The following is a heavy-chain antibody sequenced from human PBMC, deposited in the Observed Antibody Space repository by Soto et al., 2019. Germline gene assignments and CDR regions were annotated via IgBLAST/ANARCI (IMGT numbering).Heavy chain of an antibody. D-gene: IGHD5-18*01. CDR3: VKDFRRYTNGLDV. J-gene: IGHJ6*02. CDR2: ISWNSAST. V-gene: IGHV3-9*01. CDR1: GFTYEDFA. Sequence: EVQLVESGGGLVEPGKSLRLSCVVSGFTYEDFAMHWVRQAPGKDLEWVSGISWNSASTGYADSVTGRFTISRDNAKNSLYLQMRNLTGDDTAMYYCVKDFRRYTNGLDVWGPGTSVTVSS.